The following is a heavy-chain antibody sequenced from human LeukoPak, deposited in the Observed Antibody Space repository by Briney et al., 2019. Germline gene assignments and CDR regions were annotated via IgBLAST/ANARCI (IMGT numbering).Heavy chain of an antibody. CDR1: GFTFSSYA. D-gene: IGHD2/OR15-2a*01. CDR3: AKAGNFYPYYFDY. J-gene: IGHJ4*02. V-gene: IGHV3-23*01. CDR2: ISGSGGST. Sequence: GGSLRLSCAAPGFTFSSYAMSWVRQAPGKGLEWVSAISGSGGSTYYADSVKGRFTISRDNSKNTLYLQMNSLRAEDTAVYYCAKAGNFYPYYFDYWGQGTLVTVSS.